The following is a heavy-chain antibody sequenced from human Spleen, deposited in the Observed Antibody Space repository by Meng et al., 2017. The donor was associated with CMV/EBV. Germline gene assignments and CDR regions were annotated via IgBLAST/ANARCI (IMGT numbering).Heavy chain of an antibody. J-gene: IGHJ4*02. CDR2: INPNSGDT. Sequence: ASVKVSCKASGYTFSDYYIHWVRQAPGQGLEWLGWINPNSGDTKSPQKFQGRVTMTRDTSISTAYMELSRLRSDDTAVYYCARFYRHYFDYWGQGTLVTVSS. D-gene: IGHD1-14*01. V-gene: IGHV1-2*02. CDR1: GYTFSDYY. CDR3: ARFYRHYFDY.